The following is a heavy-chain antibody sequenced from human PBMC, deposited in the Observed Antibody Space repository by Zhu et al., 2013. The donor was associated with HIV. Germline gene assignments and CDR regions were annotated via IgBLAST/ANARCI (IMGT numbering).Heavy chain of an antibody. Sequence: QVQLVQSGAEVKKPGSSVKVSCKASGGTFSSYAISWVRQAPGQGLEWMGGIIPIFGTANYAQKFQGRVTITADKSTSTAYMELSSLRSEDTAVYYCARESPLLYWWCMLYGDFDYWGQGTLVTVSS. J-gene: IGHJ4*02. CDR2: IIPIFGTA. D-gene: IGHD2-8*02. CDR3: ARESPLLYWWCMLYGDFDY. CDR1: GGTFSSYA. V-gene: IGHV1-69*06.